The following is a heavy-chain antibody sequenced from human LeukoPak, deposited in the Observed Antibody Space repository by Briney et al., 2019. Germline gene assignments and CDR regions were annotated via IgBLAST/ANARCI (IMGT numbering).Heavy chain of an antibody. Sequence: GGSLRLSCAASGFTFTAFWMHWVRQAPGKGLMWVSRINNDGSDTIYADSVKGRFTISRDNAQNTLYLQMNSLRDEDTAVYYCARGGYSHGFDIWGQGTMVTVSS. J-gene: IGHJ3*02. CDR2: INNDGSDT. CDR1: GFTFTAFW. D-gene: IGHD5-18*01. CDR3: ARGGYSHGFDI. V-gene: IGHV3-74*01.